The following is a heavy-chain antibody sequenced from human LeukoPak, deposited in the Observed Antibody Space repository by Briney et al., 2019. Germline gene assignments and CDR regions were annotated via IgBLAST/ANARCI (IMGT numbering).Heavy chain of an antibody. CDR2: IYYSGIT. CDR1: GGSISSSSYY. Sequence: SETLSLTCPVSGGSISSSSYYWGWIRPPPGKGLEWIGSIYYSGITYYNPSLRSRVTISVDTSKNQFSLKLSSVTAADTAVYYCARDCTLITIFGVVIIEPSLKNDAFDIWGQGTMVTVSS. V-gene: IGHV4-39*07. D-gene: IGHD3-3*01. J-gene: IGHJ3*02. CDR3: ARDCTLITIFGVVIIEPSLKNDAFDI.